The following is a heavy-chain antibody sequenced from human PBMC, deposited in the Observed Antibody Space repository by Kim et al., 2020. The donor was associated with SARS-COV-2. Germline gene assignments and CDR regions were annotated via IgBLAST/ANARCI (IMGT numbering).Heavy chain of an antibody. D-gene: IGHD3-3*01. Sequence: YYADSVKGRFTISRDNSKNTLYLQMTSLRAEDTAVYYCARIDDGIFGTGYWGQGTLVTVSS. V-gene: IGHV3-66*01. J-gene: IGHJ4*02. CDR3: ARIDDGIFGTGY.